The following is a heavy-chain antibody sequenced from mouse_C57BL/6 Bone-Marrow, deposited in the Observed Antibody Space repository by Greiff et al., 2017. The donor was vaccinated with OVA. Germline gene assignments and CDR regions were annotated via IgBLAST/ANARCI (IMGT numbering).Heavy chain of an antibody. J-gene: IGHJ2*01. D-gene: IGHD1-1*01. CDR2: IYPGNSDT. V-gene: IGHV1-5*01. CDR3: TSRDITTVGDY. Sequence: GQGLEWIGAIYPGNSDTSYNQKFKGKAKLTAVTSASTAYMELSSLTNEDSAVYYCTSRDITTVGDYWGQGTTLTVSS.